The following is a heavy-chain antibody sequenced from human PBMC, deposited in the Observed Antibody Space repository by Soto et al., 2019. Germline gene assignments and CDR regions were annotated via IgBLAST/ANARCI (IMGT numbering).Heavy chain of an antibody. CDR2: TSGGGGSA. Sequence: GGSLRLTCAASGLIFSAYAMSWVRQAPGKGLEWVSSTSGGGGSAYYADSVKGRFTISRDNSKNMLYLQMDSLRAEDTAVYFCTKLDQLRLGELSLASFDSWGQGTLVTVSS. CDR3: TKLDQLRLGELSLASFDS. CDR1: GLIFSAYA. V-gene: IGHV3-23*01. D-gene: IGHD3-16*02. J-gene: IGHJ4*02.